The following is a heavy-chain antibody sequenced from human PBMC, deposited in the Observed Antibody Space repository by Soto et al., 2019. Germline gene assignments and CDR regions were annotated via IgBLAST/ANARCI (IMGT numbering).Heavy chain of an antibody. Sequence: QVQLVPSGAAVKKPGSSVKVSCTASGGTFSSYTISWVRQAPGQGLEWLGRIIPILGIANYAQPCQGRVTMTADKATSTAYMELSSLRSEDTAVDYCAREAECSSTSCYPEYWGQGTLVTVSS. J-gene: IGHJ4*02. CDR2: IIPILGIA. CDR1: GGTFSSYT. V-gene: IGHV1-69*08. CDR3: AREAECSSTSCYPEY. D-gene: IGHD2-2*01.